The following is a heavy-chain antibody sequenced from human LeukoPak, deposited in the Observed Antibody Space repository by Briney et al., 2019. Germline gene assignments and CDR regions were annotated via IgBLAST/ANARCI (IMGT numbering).Heavy chain of an antibody. V-gene: IGHV4-59*01. CDR3: AREGAPTSYYYYMDV. CDR2: IYYSGST. Sequence: KPSETLSLTCTVSGGSISSYYWSWIRQPPGKGLEWIGYIYYSGSTNYNPSLKSRVTISVDTSKNQFSLKLSPVTAADTAVYYCAREGAPTSYYYYMDVWGKGTTVTVSS. J-gene: IGHJ6*03. CDR1: GGSISSYY. D-gene: IGHD1-26*01.